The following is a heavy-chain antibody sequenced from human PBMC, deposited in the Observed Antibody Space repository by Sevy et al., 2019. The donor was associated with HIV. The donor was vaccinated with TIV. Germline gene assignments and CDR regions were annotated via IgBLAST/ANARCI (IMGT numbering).Heavy chain of an antibody. Sequence: GGSLRLSCAASGFTFSNAWMSWVRQAPGKGLEWVGRIKSKTDGGTTDYAAPVKGRFTIPRDDSKNRLYLQMNSLKSEDTAVYYCTTEPPYSGSHRYFDYWGQGTLVTVSS. V-gene: IGHV3-15*01. CDR3: TTEPPYSGSHRYFDY. CDR1: GFTFSNAW. J-gene: IGHJ4*02. D-gene: IGHD1-26*01. CDR2: IKSKTDGGTT.